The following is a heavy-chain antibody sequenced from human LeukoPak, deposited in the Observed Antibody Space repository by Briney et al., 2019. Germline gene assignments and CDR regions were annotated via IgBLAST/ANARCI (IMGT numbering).Heavy chain of an antibody. V-gene: IGHV4-59*08. CDR1: GGSISSYY. CDR2: IYYSGST. CDR3: ARIIGYDILTGYPYYYYGMDV. D-gene: IGHD3-9*01. Sequence: SSETLSLTCTVSGGSISSYYWSWIRQPPGKGLEWIGYIYYSGSTNYNPSLKSRVTISVDTSKNQFSLKLSSVTAADTAVYYCARIIGYDILTGYPYYYYGMDVWGQGTTVTVSS. J-gene: IGHJ6*02.